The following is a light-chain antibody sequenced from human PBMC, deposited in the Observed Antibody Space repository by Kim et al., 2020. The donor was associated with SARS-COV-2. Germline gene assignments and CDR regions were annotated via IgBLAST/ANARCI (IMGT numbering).Light chain of an antibody. CDR2: GAS. V-gene: IGKV3-20*01. CDR1: QSVSSNY. Sequence: SPGERAPLSCRARQSVSSNYVAWYQRKPGQAPRLLIYGASNRATDIPDRFSGSGSGTDFILTISSLGPEDFAVYYCHQYAASPRTFGQGTKVDIK. J-gene: IGKJ1*01. CDR3: HQYAASPRT.